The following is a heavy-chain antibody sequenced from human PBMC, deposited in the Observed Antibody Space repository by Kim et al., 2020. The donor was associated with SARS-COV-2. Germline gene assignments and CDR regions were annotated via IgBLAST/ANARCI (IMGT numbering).Heavy chain of an antibody. D-gene: IGHD5-18*01. CDR1: GFTFSSYA. Sequence: GGSLRLSCAASGFTFSSYAMSWVRQAPGKGLEWVSAISGSGGSTYYADSVKGRFTISRDNSKNTLYLQMNSLRAEDTAVYYCAKDRRWSVDTAMVMDYWGQGTRFTVSS. CDR2: ISGSGGST. CDR3: AKDRRWSVDTAMVMDY. J-gene: IGHJ4*02. V-gene: IGHV3-23*01.